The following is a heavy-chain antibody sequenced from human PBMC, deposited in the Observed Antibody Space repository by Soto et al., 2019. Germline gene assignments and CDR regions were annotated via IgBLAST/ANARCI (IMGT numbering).Heavy chain of an antibody. D-gene: IGHD6-6*01. CDR1: GYTFTSYA. Sequence: QVQLVQSGAAEKKPGASVKVSGKASGYTFTSYAMHWVRQAPGQRLEWMGWINAGNGNTKYSQKFQGRVTITRDTSASTDYMELSSLRSEDTAVYYCARAPGGSSSFVDYWGQGTLVTVSS. J-gene: IGHJ4*02. CDR3: ARAPGGSSSFVDY. V-gene: IGHV1-3*05. CDR2: INAGNGNT.